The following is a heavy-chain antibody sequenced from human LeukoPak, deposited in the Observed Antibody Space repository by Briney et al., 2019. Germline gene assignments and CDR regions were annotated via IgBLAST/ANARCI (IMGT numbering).Heavy chain of an antibody. CDR1: GGSISSYY. Sequence: PSETLSLTCTVSGGSISSYYWTWLRQPAGKGREWVGRIYTRGSTNYNPSLKSRVTMSVDTSNNQFSLNLSSVTAADTAVYYCARQMIAAGKNYYGMDVWGQGTTVTVSS. J-gene: IGHJ6*02. CDR3: ARQMIAAGKNYYGMDV. CDR2: IYTRGST. D-gene: IGHD6-13*01. V-gene: IGHV4-4*07.